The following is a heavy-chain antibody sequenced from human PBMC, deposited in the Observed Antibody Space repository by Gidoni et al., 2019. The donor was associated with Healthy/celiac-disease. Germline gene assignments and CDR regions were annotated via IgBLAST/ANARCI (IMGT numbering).Heavy chain of an antibody. CDR2: IYSGGST. CDR3: ARDVAAGAWGNYGMDV. J-gene: IGHJ6*02. V-gene: IGHV3-53*02. D-gene: IGHD6-13*01. Sequence: EVQLVETGGGLIQPGGSLRLSCAASGFTVSSNYMSWVRQAPGKGLEWVSVIYSGGSTYYADSVKGRFTISRDNSKNTLYLQMNSLRAEDTAVYYCARDVAAGAWGNYGMDVWGQGTTVTVSS. CDR1: GFTVSSNY.